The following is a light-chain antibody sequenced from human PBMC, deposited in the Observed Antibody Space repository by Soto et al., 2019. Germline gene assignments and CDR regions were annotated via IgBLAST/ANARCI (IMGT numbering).Light chain of an antibody. J-gene: IGKJ2*01. Sequence: IPMTQSPSSLSASVGDRVTLTCRTSRAINNYVSWYQHHPGRVPKLLISSASILQAGVPSRFSAGGSGTHFALTISNLQPEDVATYYCQQSYSTPPNFGQGTKLEI. V-gene: IGKV1-39*01. CDR3: QQSYSTPPN. CDR1: RAINNY. CDR2: SAS.